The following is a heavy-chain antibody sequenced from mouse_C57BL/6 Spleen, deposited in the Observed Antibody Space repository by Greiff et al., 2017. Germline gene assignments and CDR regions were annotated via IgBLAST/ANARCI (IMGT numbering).Heavy chain of an antibody. J-gene: IGHJ3*01. CDR3: ADGSSPDWFAY. CDR2: INPYNGGT. D-gene: IGHD1-1*01. V-gene: IGHV1-19*01. Sequence: VQLQQSGPVLVKPGASVKMSCKASGYTFTDYYMNWVKQSHGKSLEWIGVINPYNGGTSYNQKFKGKATLTVDKSSSTAYMELNSLTSEDSAVYYCADGSSPDWFAYWGQGTPVTVSA. CDR1: GYTFTDYY.